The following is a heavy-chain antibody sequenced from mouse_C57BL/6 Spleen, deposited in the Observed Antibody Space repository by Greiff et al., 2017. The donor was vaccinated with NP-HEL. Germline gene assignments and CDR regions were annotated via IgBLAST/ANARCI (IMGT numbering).Heavy chain of an antibody. CDR2: IRNKANGYTT. CDR1: GFTFTDYY. D-gene: IGHD2-1*01. CDR3: ARSPHYGNDY. Sequence: DVKLVESGGGLVQPGGSLSLSCAASGFTFTDYYMSWVRQPPGQALEWLGFIRNKANGYTTEYSASVKGRFTISRDNSQSILYLQMNALRAEDSATYYCARSPHYGNDYWGQGTTLTVSS. V-gene: IGHV7-3*01. J-gene: IGHJ2*01.